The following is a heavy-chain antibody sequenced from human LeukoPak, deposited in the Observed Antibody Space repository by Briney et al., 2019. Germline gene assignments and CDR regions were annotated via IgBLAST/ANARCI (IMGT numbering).Heavy chain of an antibody. CDR3: ARTRYCSGGSCYDYFDY. CDR2: IYNSGTT. Sequence: SETLSLTCTVSGGSISSGGYYWSWIRQHPGKGLEWLGYIYNSGTTYYNPSLNSPVTISVDTSKNQFSLKLSSVTAADTAVYYCARTRYCSGGSCYDYFDYWGQGTLVTVSS. J-gene: IGHJ4*02. V-gene: IGHV4-31*01. D-gene: IGHD2-15*01. CDR1: GGSISSGGYY.